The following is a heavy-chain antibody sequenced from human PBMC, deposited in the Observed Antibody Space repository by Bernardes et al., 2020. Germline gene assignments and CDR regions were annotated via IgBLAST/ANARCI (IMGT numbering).Heavy chain of an antibody. Sequence: GGSLRLSCAASGFTFSSYAMSWVRQAPGKGLEWVSAISGSGSSTYYADSVKGRFTISRDNSKNTLYLQMNSLRAEDTAVYYCAKDYSSGWFSIHFDYWGQGTLVTVSS. CDR3: AKDYSSGWFSIHFDY. CDR2: ISGSGSST. CDR1: GFTFSSYA. D-gene: IGHD6-19*01. V-gene: IGHV3-23*01. J-gene: IGHJ4*02.